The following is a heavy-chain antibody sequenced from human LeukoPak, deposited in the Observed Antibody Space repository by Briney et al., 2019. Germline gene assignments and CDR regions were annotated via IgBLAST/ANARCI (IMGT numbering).Heavy chain of an antibody. Sequence: PSETLSLTCAVYGGSFSGYYWSWIRQPPGKGLEWNGEINHSGSTNYNPSLKSRVTISVDTSKNQFSLKLSSVTAADTAVYYCARESTVTTPDYWGQGTLVTVSS. CDR1: GGSFSGYY. V-gene: IGHV4-34*01. CDR2: INHSGST. J-gene: IGHJ4*02. CDR3: ARESTVTTPDY. D-gene: IGHD4-17*01.